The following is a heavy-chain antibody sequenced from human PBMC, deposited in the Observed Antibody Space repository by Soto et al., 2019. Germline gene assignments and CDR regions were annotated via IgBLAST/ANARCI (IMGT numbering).Heavy chain of an antibody. V-gene: IGHV1-3*01. D-gene: IGHD2-15*01. J-gene: IGHJ5*02. CDR1: GYRFIYYP. CDR3: AREPLCGGKCYDNYFDP. CDR2: INLGNGNT. Sequence: QVPLVQSGAEVKKPGASVRISCKASGYRFIYYPIHWLRQAPGQGLEWMGWINLGNGNTQYSQNFQGRVAISKDTSATTTYMDLSSLTSEDTAVYYCAREPLCGGKCYDNYFDPWGQGTLVTVSS.